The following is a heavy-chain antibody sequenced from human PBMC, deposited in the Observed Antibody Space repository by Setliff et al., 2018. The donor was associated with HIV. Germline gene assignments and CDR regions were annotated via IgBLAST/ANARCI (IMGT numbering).Heavy chain of an antibody. J-gene: IGHJ5*02. CDR1: GGSISNYY. V-gene: IGHV4-59*01. D-gene: IGHD3-10*01. Sequence: SETLSLTCTVSGGSISNYYWNWIRQPPGKGLEWIGYIYYSGSTNYNPSLKSRVTISLDTSKNQFSLKLSSVTAADTAVYYCASGGYFGSGSYYGGWFDPWGQGTLVTVSS. CDR3: ASGGYFGSGSYYGGWFDP. CDR2: IYYSGST.